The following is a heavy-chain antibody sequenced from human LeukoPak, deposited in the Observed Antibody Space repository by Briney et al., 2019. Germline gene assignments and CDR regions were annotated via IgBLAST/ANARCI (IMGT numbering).Heavy chain of an antibody. Sequence: GGSLRLSCAASGFTLSSYSMNWVRQAPGKGLEWVSSISSSSSYIYYADSVKGRFTISRDNAKNSLYLQMNSLRAEDTAVYCCARSTNAPNGLYFDYWGQGTLVTVSS. CDR3: ARSTNAPNGLYFDY. CDR2: ISSSSSYI. D-gene: IGHD1-14*01. J-gene: IGHJ4*02. CDR1: GFTLSSYS. V-gene: IGHV3-21*01.